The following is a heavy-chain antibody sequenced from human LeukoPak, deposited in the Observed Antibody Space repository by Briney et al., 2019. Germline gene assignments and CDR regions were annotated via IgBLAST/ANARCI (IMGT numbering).Heavy chain of an antibody. J-gene: IGHJ5*02. CDR3: ARGYCSGGSCYRNWFDP. D-gene: IGHD2-15*01. CDR2: TNPSGGST. CDR1: GCTFTSYY. Sequence: ASVKVSCKASGCTFTSYYMHWVRQAPGQGLEWMGITNPSGGSTSYAQKFQGRVTMTRDTSTSTVYMELSSLRSEDTAVYYCARGYCSGGSCYRNWFDPWGQGTLVTVSS. V-gene: IGHV1-46*01.